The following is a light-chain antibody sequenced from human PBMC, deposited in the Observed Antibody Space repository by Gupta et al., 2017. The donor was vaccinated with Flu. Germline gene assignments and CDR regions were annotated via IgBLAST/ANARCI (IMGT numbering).Light chain of an antibody. V-gene: IGKV3-20*01. CDR3: QQYGGSHT. J-gene: IGKJ4*01. CDR1: QTISSSY. Sequence: EIVLTQSPGTLSLSPGERATLSCRASQTISSSYFSNVAWYQQKPGQAPRLLIYGASSRATGIPDRFSGSGSGTDFTLTISRLEPEDFAVYYCQQYGGSHTFGGGTKVEIK. CDR2: GAS.